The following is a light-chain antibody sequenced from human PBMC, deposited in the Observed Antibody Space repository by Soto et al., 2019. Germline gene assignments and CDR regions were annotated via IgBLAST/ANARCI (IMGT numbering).Light chain of an antibody. Sequence: EIVMTHSPATLSVSPGGRATLSCRASQSISATLAWYQQKPGQAPRLLIYGASKRATGFPARFSGSGSGTDFTLTISRLQSEDFAVYYCQQYNNWPWTFGQGTKVDI. V-gene: IGKV3-15*01. CDR3: QQYNNWPWT. J-gene: IGKJ1*01. CDR1: QSISAT. CDR2: GAS.